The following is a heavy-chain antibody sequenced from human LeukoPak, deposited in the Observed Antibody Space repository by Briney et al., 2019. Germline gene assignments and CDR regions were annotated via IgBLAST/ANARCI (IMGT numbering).Heavy chain of an antibody. CDR3: AKHRIFTREFDY. D-gene: IGHD2/OR15-2a*01. J-gene: IGHJ4*02. CDR2: IIDSGYST. Sequence: GGSLRLSCAASGFTFSSYAMTWVHQAPGRGLEWVSDIIDSGYSTNYADSVKGRFTISRDNSKNTLFLQMNSLRADDTAVYYCAKHRIFTREFDYWGQGTLVTVSS. CDR1: GFTFSSYA. V-gene: IGHV3-23*01.